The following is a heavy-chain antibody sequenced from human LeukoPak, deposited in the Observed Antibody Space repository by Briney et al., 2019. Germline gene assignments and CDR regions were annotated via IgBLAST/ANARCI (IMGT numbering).Heavy chain of an antibody. D-gene: IGHD2-15*01. V-gene: IGHV3-7*01. CDR1: GFTIDSFY. Sequence: GGSLRHSCVASGFTIDSFYLSWVRQAPGKGLEWVANIDEAGKDRYYADSVKGRFTISRDNTKNSVFLDMTSLRVEDTATYFCARASPGVVPNYFDYSGEGALVPVSS. CDR2: IDEAGKDR. J-gene: IGHJ4*01. CDR3: ARASPGVVPNYFDY.